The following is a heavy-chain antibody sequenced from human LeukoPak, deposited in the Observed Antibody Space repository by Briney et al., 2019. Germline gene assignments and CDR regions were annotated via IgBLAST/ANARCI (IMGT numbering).Heavy chain of an antibody. CDR1: GFTFSSYG. CDR2: IRYDGSNK. V-gene: IGHV3-30*02. Sequence: PGGSLRLSCAASGFTFSSYGMHWVRQAPGKGLEWVAFIRYDGSNKYYADSVKGRFTISRDNSKNTLYLQMNSLRAEDTAVYYCAKDRGLGYCRSTSCYYFDYWGQGTLVTVSS. J-gene: IGHJ4*02. CDR3: AKDRGLGYCRSTSCYYFDY. D-gene: IGHD2-2*01.